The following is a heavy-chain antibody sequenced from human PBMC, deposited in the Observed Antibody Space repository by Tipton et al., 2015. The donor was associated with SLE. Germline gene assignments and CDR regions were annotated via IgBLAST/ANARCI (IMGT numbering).Heavy chain of an antibody. D-gene: IGHD3-10*01. CDR2: IYYNGNT. V-gene: IGHV4-31*03. CDR3: ASPGGGSGSFDAFDI. J-gene: IGHJ3*02. Sequence: TLSLTCTVSNASINSVGYYWTWIRQHPGKALEWIGYIYYNGNTHHNPSLKSRATISADTSNNEFSLRLTSVTAADTAIYYCASPGGGSGSFDAFDIWGQGTMVTVSS. CDR1: NASINSVGYY.